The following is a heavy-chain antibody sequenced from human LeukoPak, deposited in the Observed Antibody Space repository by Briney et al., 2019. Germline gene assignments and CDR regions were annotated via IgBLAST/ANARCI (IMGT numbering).Heavy chain of an antibody. V-gene: IGHV4-59*01. CDR3: AGGADSSGYYHDLDY. Sequence: SETLSLTCTVSGGSISSYYWSWVRQPPGKGLEWIGYIYYSGSTNYHPSLKSRVTISVDTSKNQFSLKLSSVTAADTAVYYCAGGADSSGYYHDLDYWGQGTLVTVSS. D-gene: IGHD3-22*01. CDR2: IYYSGST. J-gene: IGHJ4*02. CDR1: GGSISSYY.